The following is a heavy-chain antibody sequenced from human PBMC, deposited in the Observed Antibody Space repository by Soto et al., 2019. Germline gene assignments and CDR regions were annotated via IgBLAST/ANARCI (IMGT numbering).Heavy chain of an antibody. CDR1: GGSISSSSYY. CDR2: IYYSGST. D-gene: IGHD6-13*01. V-gene: IGHV4-39*07. Sequence: SETLSLTCTVSGGSISSSSYYWGWIRQPPGKGLEWIGSIYYSGSTYYNPSLKSRVTISVDTSKNQFSLKLSSVTAADTAVYYCARDRGIAAAGNTEYFQHWGQGTLVTVSS. CDR3: ARDRGIAAAGNTEYFQH. J-gene: IGHJ1*01.